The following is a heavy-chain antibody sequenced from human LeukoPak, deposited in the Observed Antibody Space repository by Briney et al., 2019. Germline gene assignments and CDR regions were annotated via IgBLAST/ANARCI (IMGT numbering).Heavy chain of an antibody. Sequence: SETLSLTCAVYGGSFSGYYWSWIRQPPGKGLEWIGEINHSGSTNYNPSLKSRVTISVDTSKNQFSLKLSSVTAADTAVYYCARALSGWSGYAFDIWGQGTMVTVSS. CDR1: GGSFSGYY. J-gene: IGHJ3*02. CDR2: INHSGST. D-gene: IGHD3-3*01. CDR3: ARALSGWSGYAFDI. V-gene: IGHV4-34*01.